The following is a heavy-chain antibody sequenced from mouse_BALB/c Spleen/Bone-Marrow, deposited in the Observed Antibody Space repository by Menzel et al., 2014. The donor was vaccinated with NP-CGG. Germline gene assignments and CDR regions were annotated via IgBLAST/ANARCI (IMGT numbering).Heavy chain of an antibody. CDR2: IWGDGST. J-gene: IGHJ3*01. D-gene: IGHD4-1*01. CDR1: GFPLTTYG. V-gene: IGHV2-3*01. CDR3: AKDWAWFAY. Sequence: VKVVESGPGLVAPSQSLSITCTVSGFPLTTYGVSWVRQPPGKGLEWLGVIWGDGSTNYHSALISRLSISKDNSKSQVFLKLNSLQTDDTATYYCAKDWAWFAYWGQGTLVTVSA.